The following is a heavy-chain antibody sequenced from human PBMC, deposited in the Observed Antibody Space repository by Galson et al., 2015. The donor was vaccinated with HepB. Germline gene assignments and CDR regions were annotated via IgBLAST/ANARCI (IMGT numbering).Heavy chain of an antibody. CDR2: IWSDGSNK. Sequence: SLRLSCAASGFRFSDYGMYWVRQAPGKGLEWVAVIWSDGSNKYYADSVQGRFTISRDNSKNTLYLQMNSLKTEDTAVYYCTTAAKQWLVRSYYYYYYGMDVWGQGTTVTVSS. V-gene: IGHV3-33*01. CDR3: TTAAKQWLVRSYYYYYYGMDV. D-gene: IGHD6-19*01. CDR1: GFRFSDYG. J-gene: IGHJ6*02.